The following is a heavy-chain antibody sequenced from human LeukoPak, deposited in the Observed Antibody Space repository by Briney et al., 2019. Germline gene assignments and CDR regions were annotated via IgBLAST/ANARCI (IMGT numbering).Heavy chain of an antibody. CDR2: IIPIFGTA. D-gene: IGHD4-11*01. V-gene: IGHV1-69*05. Sequence: ASVKVSCKASGGTFSSYAISWVRQAPGQGLEWMGGIIPIFGTANYAQKFQGRVTITTDESTSTAYMELSSLRSEDTAVYYCASASMTTVTTSTEGYYYMDVWGKGTTVIVSS. CDR3: ASASMTTVTTSTEGYYYMDV. CDR1: GGTFSSYA. J-gene: IGHJ6*03.